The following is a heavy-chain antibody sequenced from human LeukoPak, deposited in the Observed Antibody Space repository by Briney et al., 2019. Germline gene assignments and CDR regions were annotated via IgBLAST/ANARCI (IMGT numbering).Heavy chain of an antibody. CDR1: GFTFSSYW. D-gene: IGHD6-19*01. V-gene: IGHV3-74*01. J-gene: IGHJ4*02. CDR3: ARGPSVGSGWSPDY. CDR2: INSDGSST. Sequence: GGSLRLSCAASGFTFSSYWMHWVRQAPGKGLVWVSRINSDGSSTSYADSVKGRFTISRDNAKNTLYLQMNSLRAEDTAVYYCARGPSVGSGWSPDYWGQGTLVTVSS.